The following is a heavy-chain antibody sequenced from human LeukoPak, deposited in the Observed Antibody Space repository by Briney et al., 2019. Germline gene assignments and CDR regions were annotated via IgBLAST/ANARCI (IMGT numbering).Heavy chain of an antibody. J-gene: IGHJ4*02. CDR3: ARGYYDSSGPIDY. CDR2: IYYSEST. V-gene: IGHV4-59*01. CDR1: GGSISSYY. D-gene: IGHD3-22*01. Sequence: SETLSLTCTVSGGSISSYYWSWIRQPPGKGLEWIGYIYYSESTNYNPPLKSRVTISADTSKNQFSLKLSSVTAADTAVYYCARGYYDSSGPIDYWGQGTLVTVSS.